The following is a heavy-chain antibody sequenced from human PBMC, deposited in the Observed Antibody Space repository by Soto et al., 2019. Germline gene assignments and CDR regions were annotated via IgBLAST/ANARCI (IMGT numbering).Heavy chain of an antibody. D-gene: IGHD2-2*01. CDR1: GFTFSSYA. CDR3: AKDLSVVERFDP. J-gene: IGHJ5*02. CDR2: ISGSGGST. V-gene: IGHV3-23*01. Sequence: VGSLRLSCAASGFTFSSYAMSWVRQAPGKGLEWVSAISGSGGSTYYADSVKGRFTISRDNSKNTLYLQMNSLRAEDTAVYYCAKDLSVVERFDPWGQGTLVTVSS.